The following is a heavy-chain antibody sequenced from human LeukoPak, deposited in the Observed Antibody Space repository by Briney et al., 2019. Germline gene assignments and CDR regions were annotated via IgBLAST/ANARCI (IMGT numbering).Heavy chain of an antibody. CDR2: IYHSGST. CDR1: GGSISSGGYS. D-gene: IGHD4-17*01. Sequence: SETLSLTCAVSGGSISSGGYSWSWIRQPPGKGLEWIGYIYHSGSTYYNPSLKSRVTISVDRSKNQFSLKLSSVTAADTAVYYCARASLYYGDYEYYFDYWGQGTLVTVSS. V-gene: IGHV4-30-2*01. CDR3: ARASLYYGDYEYYFDY. J-gene: IGHJ4*02.